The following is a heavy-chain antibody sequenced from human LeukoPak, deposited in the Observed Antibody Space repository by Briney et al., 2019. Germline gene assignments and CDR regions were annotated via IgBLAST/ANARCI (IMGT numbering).Heavy chain of an antibody. V-gene: IGHV1-2*02. D-gene: IGHD3-10*01. Sequence: GPVKVSCKASGYTFTGYYMHWVRQAPGQGLEWMGWINPNSGGTNYAQKFQGSVTMTRDTSISTAYMELSSLGSDDTAVYYCARVRGDYVKGSSNWFDPWGQGTLVTVSS. CDR2: INPNSGGT. CDR3: ARVRGDYVKGSSNWFDP. J-gene: IGHJ5*02. CDR1: GYTFTGYY.